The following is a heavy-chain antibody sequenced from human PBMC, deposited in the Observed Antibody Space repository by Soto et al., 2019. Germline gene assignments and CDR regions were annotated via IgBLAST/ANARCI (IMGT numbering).Heavy chain of an antibody. D-gene: IGHD5-12*01. CDR2: INHSGST. J-gene: IGHJ4*02. V-gene: IGHV4-34*01. CDR1: GGSFSGYY. Sequence: LSLTCAIYGGSFSGYYWSWIRQPPGKGLEWIGEINHSGSTNYNPSLKSRVTISVDTSKNQFSLKLSSVTAADTAVYYCASIRGYSGYDARKFDYWGQGTLVTVSS. CDR3: ASIRGYSGYDARKFDY.